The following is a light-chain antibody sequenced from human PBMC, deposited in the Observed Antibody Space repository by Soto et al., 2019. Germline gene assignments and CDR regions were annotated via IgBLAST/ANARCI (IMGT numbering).Light chain of an antibody. J-gene: IGKJ1*01. CDR3: MHALQSRWT. CDR2: LGS. V-gene: IGKV2-28*01. Sequence: DIVMTQSPLSLPVTPGEPASISCRSSQSLLHSDGYNYVDWYLQKPGQSTQLLIYLGSNRASAVSYRFSGSGAGKDFTLKISRVEAEDFWVYYCMHALQSRWTFGEGTKVEIK. CDR1: QSLLHSDGYNY.